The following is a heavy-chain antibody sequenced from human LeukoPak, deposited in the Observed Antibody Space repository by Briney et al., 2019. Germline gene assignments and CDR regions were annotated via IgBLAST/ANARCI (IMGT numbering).Heavy chain of an antibody. J-gene: IGHJ5*02. CDR1: GYTFTGYY. Sequence: SVKVSCKASGYTFTGYYMHWVRQAPGQGLEWMGGIIPIFGTANYAQKFQGRVTITADESTSTAYMELSSLRSEDTAVYYCARPDCSSTSCYMGWFDPWGQGTLVTVSS. D-gene: IGHD2-2*02. CDR2: IIPIFGTA. V-gene: IGHV1-69*13. CDR3: ARPDCSSTSCYMGWFDP.